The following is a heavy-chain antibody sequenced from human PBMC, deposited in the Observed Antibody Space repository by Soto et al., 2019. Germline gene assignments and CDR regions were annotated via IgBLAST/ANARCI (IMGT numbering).Heavy chain of an antibody. Sequence: SETLSLTCTVSGGSISSYYWSWIRQPPGKGLEWIGYIYYSGSTNYNPSLKSRVTISVDTSKNQFSLKLSSVTAADTAVYYCARSYGDSHFDYWGQGTTVTVSS. CDR1: GGSISSYY. CDR3: ARSYGDSHFDY. V-gene: IGHV4-59*12. CDR2: IYYSGST. J-gene: IGHJ4*03. D-gene: IGHD4-17*01.